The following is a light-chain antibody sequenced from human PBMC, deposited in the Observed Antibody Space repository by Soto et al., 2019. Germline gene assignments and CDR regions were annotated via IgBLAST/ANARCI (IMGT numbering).Light chain of an antibody. J-gene: IGLJ1*01. CDR2: EGS. CDR3: CSYAGNSTPSV. Sequence: QSALTQPASVSGSPGQSITISCTGTSSDVGNYDLVSWYQQHPGKAPKLIIYEGSKRPSGLSNRFSGSKSGNTASLTISGLQAEDEADYYCCSYAGNSTPSVFGTGTKVTVL. CDR1: SSDVGNYDL. V-gene: IGLV2-23*01.